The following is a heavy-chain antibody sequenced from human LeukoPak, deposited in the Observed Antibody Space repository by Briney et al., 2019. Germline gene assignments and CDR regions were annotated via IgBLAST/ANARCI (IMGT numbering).Heavy chain of an antibody. D-gene: IGHD6-19*01. V-gene: IGHV3-11*06. J-gene: IGHJ5*02. Sequence: PGGSLRLSCAASGFTFSDYYMSWIRQAPGKGLEWISYISSSSSYTNYADSVKGRFTISRDNAKNSLYLQMNSLRAEDTAVYYCAREGYSSGWSPHGWFDPWGQGTLVTVSS. CDR1: GFTFSDYY. CDR3: AREGYSSGWSPHGWFDP. CDR2: ISSSSSYT.